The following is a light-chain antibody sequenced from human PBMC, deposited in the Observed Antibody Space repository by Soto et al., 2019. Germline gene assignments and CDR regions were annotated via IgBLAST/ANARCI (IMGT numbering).Light chain of an antibody. CDR1: QIISTY. V-gene: IGKV1-39*01. CDR2: AAS. CDR3: QQSYSTPYT. Sequence: DIQMTQSPSSLSASVGDRITITCRTSQIISTYLNWYQHKPGKAANLLIYAASTLQVGDPSRFSGSGSGAYFSITIDSVRTEDVATYYCQQSYSTPYTFGQGTRVEV. J-gene: IGKJ2*01.